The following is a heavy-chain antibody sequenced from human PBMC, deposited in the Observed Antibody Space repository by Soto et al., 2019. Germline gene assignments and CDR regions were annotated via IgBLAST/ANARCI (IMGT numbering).Heavy chain of an antibody. J-gene: IGHJ4*02. CDR2: VSYGGRT. D-gene: IGHD1-20*01. CDR3: ARGGYNYNFFTFDY. V-gene: IGHV4-59*01. Sequence: SETLSLTCTVSGDSFSVYYWTWIRQPPGKGLEWIGYVSYGGRTTYNPSLETRVTISMDTSKTQFSVILTSVTAADAAVYYCARGGYNYNFFTFDYWGPGFLVTSPQ. CDR1: GDSFSVYY.